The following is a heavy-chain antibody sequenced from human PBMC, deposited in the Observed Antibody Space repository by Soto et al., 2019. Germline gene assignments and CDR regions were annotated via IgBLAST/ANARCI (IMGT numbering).Heavy chain of an antibody. V-gene: IGHV1-46*01. D-gene: IGHD2-15*01. J-gene: IGHJ1*01. CDR3: AREENCSDGICYSEYFQR. CDR1: GYIFTAYS. CDR2: VNPSGGST. Sequence: QVQLVQSGAEGKKPGASVKVSCKASGYIFTAYSMHWVRQAPGQGLEWMGVVNPSGGSTTYAQKFQGRITMTRDTSTSTVYMDLSSLTSEDTAVYYCAREENCSDGICYSEYFQRWGQGTLVTVSS.